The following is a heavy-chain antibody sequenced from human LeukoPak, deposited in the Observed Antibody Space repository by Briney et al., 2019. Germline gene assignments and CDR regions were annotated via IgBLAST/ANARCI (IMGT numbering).Heavy chain of an antibody. CDR2: IKQDGSEK. Sequence: PGGSLRLSCAASGFTFSSYWMSWVRQAPGKGLEWVANIKQDGSEKYYVDSVKGRFTISRDNAKNSLYLQMNSLRAEDTALYYCARDRGPTYMYFQHWGQGILVTVSS. CDR3: ARDRGPTYMYFQH. V-gene: IGHV3-7*03. CDR1: GFTFSSYW. D-gene: IGHD2-8*01. J-gene: IGHJ1*01.